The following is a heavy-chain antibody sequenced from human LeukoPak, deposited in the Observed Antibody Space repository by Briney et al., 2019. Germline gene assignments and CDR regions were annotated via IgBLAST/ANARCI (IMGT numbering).Heavy chain of an antibody. CDR1: GFTFSSYD. V-gene: IGHV3-30*18. CDR3: AKDPSGDSFGSYGLVV. J-gene: IGHJ6*02. CDR2: ISYVGRKK. Sequence: PGGSLRLSCAASGFTFSSYDMHWVRQAPGKGLEWVAVISYVGRKKYYAASVQGRFTISRDNSKNTLYLQMNSRRPDDTAVYYCAKDPSGDSFGSYGLVVWGQGTTVTVSS. D-gene: IGHD5-18*01.